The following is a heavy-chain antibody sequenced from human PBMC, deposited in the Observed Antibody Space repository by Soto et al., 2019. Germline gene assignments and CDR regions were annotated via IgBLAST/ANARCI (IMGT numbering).Heavy chain of an antibody. CDR2: IYYSGST. J-gene: IGHJ4*02. V-gene: IGHV4-59*08. CDR1: GGSISSYY. Sequence: QVQLQESGPGLVKPSETLSLTCTVSGGSISSYYWSWIRQPPGKGLEWIGDIYYSGSTNYNPSLKSRVTISVDTSKNQFALKLTSVTAADTAVYYCARRYSSGFDYWGQGTLVTVSS. CDR3: ARRYSSGFDY. D-gene: IGHD6-19*01.